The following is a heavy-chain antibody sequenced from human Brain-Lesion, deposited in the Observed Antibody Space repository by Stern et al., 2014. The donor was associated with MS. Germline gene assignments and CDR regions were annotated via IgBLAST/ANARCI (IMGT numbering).Heavy chain of an antibody. CDR1: GGSVSSTSYA. CDR2: IYYSGKT. Sequence: VQLVESGPGLVKPSETLSLTCTVAGGSVSSTSYAWAWIRQPPGKGLEWIGTIYYSGKTYYSPSLKGRPTISLDPSKNQFSLQLRSVTAADTAVYYCAGEEDIRYCSGGSCTGNWFDPWGQGTLVTVSS. CDR3: AGEEDIRYCSGGSCTGNWFDP. D-gene: IGHD2-15*01. J-gene: IGHJ5*02. V-gene: IGHV4-39*01.